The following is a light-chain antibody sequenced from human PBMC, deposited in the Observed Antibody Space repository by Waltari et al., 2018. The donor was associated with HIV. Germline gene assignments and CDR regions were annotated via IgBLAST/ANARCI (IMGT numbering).Light chain of an antibody. CDR2: WAT. Sequence: DIVMTQSPDSLAVPLGERATITCNSSQTVLYSSNKKNFLSWYQQKPGQPPKLRISWATTRGSGVPDRFSGGGSGTEFTLTVSSLQAEDVAFYYCQQYYSTPYTFGRGTKV. CDR3: QQYYSTPYT. CDR1: QTVLYSSNKKNF. V-gene: IGKV4-1*01. J-gene: IGKJ2*01.